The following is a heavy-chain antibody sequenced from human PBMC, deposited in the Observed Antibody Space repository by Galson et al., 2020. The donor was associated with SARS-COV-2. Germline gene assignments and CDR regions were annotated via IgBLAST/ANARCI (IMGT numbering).Heavy chain of an antibody. J-gene: IGHJ4*02. V-gene: IGHV3-30*04. Sequence: GESLKISCAASGFTLSTYSMHWVRQAPGKGLEWVAIISYDGTTRYKSDFVKGRFTISRDNSRNTLYLQMNSVRAEDTAVYYCAREGPTVTTSEIDYWGQGTLVTVSA. CDR2: ISYDGTTR. CDR3: AREGPTVTTSEIDY. CDR1: GFTLSTYS. D-gene: IGHD4-17*01.